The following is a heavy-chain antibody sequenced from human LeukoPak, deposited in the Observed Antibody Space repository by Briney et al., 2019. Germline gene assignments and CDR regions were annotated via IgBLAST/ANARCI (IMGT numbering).Heavy chain of an antibody. J-gene: IGHJ4*02. CDR1: GFTFSSYS. CDR2: ISSSSSTI. CDR3: ARAADCSGGSCYTAYYFDY. Sequence: PGGSLRLSCAASGFTFSSYSMNWVRQAPGKGLEWVSYISSSSSTIYYADSVKGRFTISRDNAKNSLYLQMNSLRAEDTAVYYCARAADCSGGSCYTAYYFDYWGQGTLVTVSS. D-gene: IGHD2-15*01. V-gene: IGHV3-48*01.